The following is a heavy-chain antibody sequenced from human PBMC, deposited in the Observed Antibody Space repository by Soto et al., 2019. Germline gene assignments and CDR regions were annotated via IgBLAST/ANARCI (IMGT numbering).Heavy chain of an antibody. J-gene: IGHJ2*01. CDR1: GFTFSSYD. D-gene: IGHD6-6*01. Sequence: GGSLRLSCAASGFTFSSYDMHWVRQATGKGLEWVSAIGTAGDTYYPGSVKGRFTISRENAKNSLYLQMNSLRAGDTAVYYCARVTSAGWYFDLWGRGTLVTVSS. CDR3: ARVTSAGWYFDL. CDR2: IGTAGDT. V-gene: IGHV3-13*01.